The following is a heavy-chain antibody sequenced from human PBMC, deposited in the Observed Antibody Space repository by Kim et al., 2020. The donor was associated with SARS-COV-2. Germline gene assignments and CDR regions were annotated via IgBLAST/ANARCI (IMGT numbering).Heavy chain of an antibody. CDR1: GFTFSSYG. J-gene: IGHJ4*02. Sequence: GGSLRLSCAASGFTFSSYGMHCVRQAPGKGLEWVAVISYDGSNKYYADSVKGRFTISRDNSKNTLYLQMNSLRAEDTAVYHCAKGRGIYGKTTQKLGANYFDYWGQGTLVTVSS. CDR3: AKGRGIYGKTTQKLGANYFDY. CDR2: ISYDGSNK. D-gene: IGHD4-17*01. V-gene: IGHV3-30*18.